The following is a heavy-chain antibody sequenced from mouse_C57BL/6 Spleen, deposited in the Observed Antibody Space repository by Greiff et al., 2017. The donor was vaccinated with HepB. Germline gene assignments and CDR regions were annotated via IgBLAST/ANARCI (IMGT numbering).Heavy chain of an antibody. CDR2: ISAGGSYT. CDR1: GFTFSSYA. Sequence: EVQLVESGGGLVKPGGSLKLSCAASGFTFSSYAMSWVRQTPEKRLEWVATISAGGSYTYYPDNVKGRFTISRDKAKNNLYLQRSHLKSEDTAMYYCAREDSNYIFDYWGQGTTLTVSS. J-gene: IGHJ2*01. CDR3: AREDSNYIFDY. V-gene: IGHV5-4*01. D-gene: IGHD2-5*01.